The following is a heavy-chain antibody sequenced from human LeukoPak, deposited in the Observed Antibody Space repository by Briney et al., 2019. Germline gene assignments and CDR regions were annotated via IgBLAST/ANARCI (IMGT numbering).Heavy chain of an antibody. Sequence: GGSLRPSCAAPGFTFSSYAMHGFRQPPGKGLGWVAVISYDGSNKYYADSVKGRFTISRDNSKNTLYLQMNSLRAEDTAVYYCARVGVAGYWGQGTLVTVSS. J-gene: IGHJ4*02. CDR1: GFTFSSYA. CDR2: ISYDGSNK. D-gene: IGHD2-15*01. CDR3: ARVGVAGY. V-gene: IGHV3-30*04.